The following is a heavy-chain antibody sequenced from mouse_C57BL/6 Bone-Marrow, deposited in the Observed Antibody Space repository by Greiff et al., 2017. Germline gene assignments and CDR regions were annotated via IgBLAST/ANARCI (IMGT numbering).Heavy chain of an antibody. CDR2: ISSGGSYT. CDR1: GFTFSSYG. J-gene: IGHJ3*01. V-gene: IGHV5-6*01. Sequence: EVQRVESGGDLVKPGGSLKLSCAASGFTFSSYGMSWVRQTPDKRLEWVATISSGGSYTYYPDSVKGRFTISRDNAKNTLYLQMSSLKSEDTAMYYCARHAGFAYWGQGTLVTVSA. CDR3: ARHAGFAY.